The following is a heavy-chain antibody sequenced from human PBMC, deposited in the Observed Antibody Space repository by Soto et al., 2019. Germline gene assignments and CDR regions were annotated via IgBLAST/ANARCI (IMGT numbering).Heavy chain of an antibody. J-gene: IGHJ4*02. D-gene: IGHD3-3*01. CDR2: ISWDGGST. Sequence: EVQLVESGGVVVQPGGSLRLSCAASGFTFDDYTMHWVRQAPGKGLEWVSLISWDGGSTYYADSVKGRFTISRDNSKNSLYLQMSSLRTEDTALYYCVTELRFSYFDYWGQGTLVTVSS. CDR1: GFTFDDYT. V-gene: IGHV3-43*01. CDR3: VTELRFSYFDY.